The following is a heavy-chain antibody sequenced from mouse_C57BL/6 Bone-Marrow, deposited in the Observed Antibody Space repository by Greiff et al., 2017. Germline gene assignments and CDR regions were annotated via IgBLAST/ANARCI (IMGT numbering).Heavy chain of an antibody. CDR2: IWSGGST. J-gene: IGHJ3*01. Sequence: QVQLQQSGPGLVQPSQSLSITCTVSGFSLTSYGVHWVRQSPGKGLEWLGVIWSGGSTDYNAAFISRLSISKDNSKSQVFFKMNSLQADDTAIYYCARAYYSNFWFAYWGQGTLVTVSA. V-gene: IGHV2-2*01. CDR1: GFSLTSYG. CDR3: ARAYYSNFWFAY. D-gene: IGHD2-5*01.